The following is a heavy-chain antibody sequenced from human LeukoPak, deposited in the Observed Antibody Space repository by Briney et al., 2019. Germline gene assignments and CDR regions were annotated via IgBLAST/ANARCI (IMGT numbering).Heavy chain of an antibody. CDR1: GGSINTYY. CDR3: ARDLGYSSGWLDY. V-gene: IGHV4-59*01. Sequence: SETLSFTCTASGGSINTYYWSWIRQPPGKGLEWIGYVYYGGSTNYNPSLKSRVTISIDTSKNQFSLDLSSVTAADTAMYYCARDLGYSSGWLDYWGQGTLVTVSS. CDR2: VYYGGST. J-gene: IGHJ4*02. D-gene: IGHD6-19*01.